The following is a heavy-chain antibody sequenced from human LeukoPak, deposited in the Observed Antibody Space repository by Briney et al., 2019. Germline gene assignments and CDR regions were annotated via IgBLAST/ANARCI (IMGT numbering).Heavy chain of an antibody. CDR1: GYTFSSYA. V-gene: IGHV1-69*05. D-gene: IGHD3-10*01. CDR3: ASVTMVRGASARFNYYYMDV. CDR2: IIPNFGKA. Sequence: SVKVSCKASGYTFSSYAISWVRQAPGQGLEWMGGIIPNFGKANYAQKFQGGVTITTDKSTSTAYMELSSLRSEDTAVYYCASVTMVRGASARFNYYYMDVWGKGTTVSVSS. J-gene: IGHJ6*03.